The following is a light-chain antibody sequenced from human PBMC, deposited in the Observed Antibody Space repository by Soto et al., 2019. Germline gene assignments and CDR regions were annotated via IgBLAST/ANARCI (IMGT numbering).Light chain of an antibody. CDR3: QQYGSSGT. V-gene: IGKV3-20*01. J-gene: IGKJ1*01. CDR2: AAS. Sequence: EIVLTQSPGTLSLSPGERATPSCRASQSVSNNYLAWYQHKPGQAPRLRIYAASNRATGIQDRFSDSWSGTDFTLIIRRMEPEDFAVYYCQQYGSSGTFGQGTKVDIK. CDR1: QSVSNNY.